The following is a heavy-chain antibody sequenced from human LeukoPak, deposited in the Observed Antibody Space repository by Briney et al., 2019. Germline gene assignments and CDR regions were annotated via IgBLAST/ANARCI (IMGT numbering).Heavy chain of an antibody. CDR3: ARSRYSSSHGVHFDY. Sequence: EPSETLSLTCTVSGGSISSYYWSWIRQPPGKGLEWIGYIYYSGSTNYNPSLKSRVTISVDTSKNQFSLKLSSVTAADTAVYYCARSRYSSSHGVHFDYWGQGTLVTVSS. CDR1: GGSISSYY. J-gene: IGHJ4*02. CDR2: IYYSGST. D-gene: IGHD6-13*01. V-gene: IGHV4-59*01.